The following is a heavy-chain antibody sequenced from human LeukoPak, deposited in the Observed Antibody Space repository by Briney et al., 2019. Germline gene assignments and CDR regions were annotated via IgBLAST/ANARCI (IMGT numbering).Heavy chain of an antibody. J-gene: IGHJ6*03. CDR3: ARMLRGYYYYYYMDV. V-gene: IGHV3-11*01. Sequence: GGSLRLSCAASGFTFSDYYMSWIRQAPGKGLEWVSYISSSGSTIYYADSVKGRFTISRDNAKNSLYLQMNSLRAEDTAVYYCARMLRGYYYYYYMDVWGKGTTVTVSS. CDR1: GFTFSDYY. D-gene: IGHD3-10*02. CDR2: ISSSGSTI.